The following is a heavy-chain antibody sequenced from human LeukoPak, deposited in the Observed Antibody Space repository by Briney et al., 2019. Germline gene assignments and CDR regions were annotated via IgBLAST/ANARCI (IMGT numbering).Heavy chain of an antibody. CDR2: ISSSSSYI. J-gene: IGHJ5*02. Sequence: GGSLRLSCAASGFTVSSNYMSWVRQAPGKGLEWVSSISSSSSYIYYADSVKGRFTISRDNAKNSLYLQMNSLRAEDTAVYYCARDHDYGDYARFDPWGQGTLVTVSS. V-gene: IGHV3-21*01. CDR3: ARDHDYGDYARFDP. D-gene: IGHD4-17*01. CDR1: GFTVSSNY.